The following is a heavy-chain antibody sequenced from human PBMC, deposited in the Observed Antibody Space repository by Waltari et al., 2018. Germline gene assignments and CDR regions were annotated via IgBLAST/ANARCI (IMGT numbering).Heavy chain of an antibody. Sequence: EVQVVQSGAEVKKPGESLKIYCEGSGYRFTTTWIGWVRQMPGKGLEWMGIIYPGDSDTRYSPSFQGQVTISADKSINTAYLQWSTLKASDTAMYYCVVGSSFDYWGQGTLVTVSS. D-gene: IGHD3-10*01. CDR1: GYRFTTTW. V-gene: IGHV5-51*01. CDR2: IYPGDSDT. CDR3: VVGSSFDY. J-gene: IGHJ4*02.